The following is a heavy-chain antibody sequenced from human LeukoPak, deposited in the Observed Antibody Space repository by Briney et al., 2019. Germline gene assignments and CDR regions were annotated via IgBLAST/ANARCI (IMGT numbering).Heavy chain of an antibody. CDR3: AKGSSPFDY. J-gene: IGHJ4*02. Sequence: PGGSLTLSCAASGFAFSNYAMRWVRQAPGKGLEWVSAISANGGGTYYADSVKGRFTISRDNSKNTLYLQMNSLRAEDTAVYYCAKGSSPFDYWGQGTLVTVSS. D-gene: IGHD6-13*01. CDR2: ISANGGGT. V-gene: IGHV3-23*01. CDR1: GFAFSNYA.